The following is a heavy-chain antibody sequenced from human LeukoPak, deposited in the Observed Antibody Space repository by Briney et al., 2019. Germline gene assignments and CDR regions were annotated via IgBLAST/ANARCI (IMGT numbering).Heavy chain of an antibody. V-gene: IGHV4-34*01. CDR1: GGSFSGYY. D-gene: IGHD3-3*01. CDR3: ARGRYDFWSGYYRPFDY. J-gene: IGHJ4*02. Sequence: PSETLSLTCAVYGGSFSGYYWSWIRQPPGKGLEWIGETNHSGSTNYNPSLKSRVTISVDTSKNQFSLKLSSVTAADTAVYYCARGRYDFWSGYYRPFDYWGQGTLVTVSS. CDR2: TNHSGST.